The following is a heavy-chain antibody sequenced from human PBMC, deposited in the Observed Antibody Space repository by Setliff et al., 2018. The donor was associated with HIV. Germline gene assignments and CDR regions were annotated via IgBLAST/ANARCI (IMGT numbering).Heavy chain of an antibody. CDR3: ARESYFYYFDY. CDR2: IYTSGST. D-gene: IGHD3-10*01. CDR1: GGSISSGTYY. J-gene: IGHJ4*02. V-gene: IGHV4-61*02. Sequence: SETLSLTCTVSGGSISSGTYYWSWIRQPAGKGLEWIGRIYTSGSTNYNPSLKSRVTISVDTSKNQLSLKLSSVTAADAAVYYCARESYFYYFDYWGQGTLVTVLL.